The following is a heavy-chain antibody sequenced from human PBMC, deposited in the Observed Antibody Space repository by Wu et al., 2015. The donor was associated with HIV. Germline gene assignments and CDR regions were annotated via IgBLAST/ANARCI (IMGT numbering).Heavy chain of an antibody. V-gene: IGHV1-2*02. J-gene: IGHJ4*01. CDR2: INQSGGGA. CDR1: GYSFSDYH. Sequence: QIQLVQSGAEVKKPGASVKVSCKASGYSFSDYHVHWVRQAPGQGLEWMGWINQSGGGATFAQKFQGRVAMTRDTSISTAFMELSRLRFDDTAIYYCARAKRPVADALELDYWGQGTLVTISS. CDR3: ARAKRPVADALELDY. D-gene: IGHD6-19*01.